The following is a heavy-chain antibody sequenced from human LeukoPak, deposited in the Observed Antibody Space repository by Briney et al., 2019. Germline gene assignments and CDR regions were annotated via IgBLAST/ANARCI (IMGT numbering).Heavy chain of an antibody. CDR1: GGSISNYY. J-gene: IGHJ4*02. CDR3: ARDRAYGDHYFDY. V-gene: IGHV4-4*07. D-gene: IGHD4-17*01. CDR2: IYTSGST. Sequence: SETLSLTCTVSGGSISNYYWSWIRQPAAKGLEWIGRIYTSGSTNYNPSLKSRVTMSVDTSKNQFSLRLSSVTAADTAVYYCARDRAYGDHYFDYWGQGTLVTVSS.